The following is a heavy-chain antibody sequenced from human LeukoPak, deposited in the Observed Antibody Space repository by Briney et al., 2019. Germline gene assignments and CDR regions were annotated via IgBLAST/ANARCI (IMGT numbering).Heavy chain of an antibody. D-gene: IGHD3-3*01. Sequence: GGSLRLSCAASGFTFSSYSMTWVRQAPGKRLEWVSYISSSSRTVYYTDSVKGRFTVSRDNAKNSLYLQMNSLRAEDTAVYYCARETPDYDFWSGFPLSIPNWFGPWGQGTLVTVSS. CDR3: ARETPDYDFWSGFPLSIPNWFGP. CDR1: GFTFSSYS. V-gene: IGHV3-48*01. J-gene: IGHJ5*02. CDR2: ISSSSRTV.